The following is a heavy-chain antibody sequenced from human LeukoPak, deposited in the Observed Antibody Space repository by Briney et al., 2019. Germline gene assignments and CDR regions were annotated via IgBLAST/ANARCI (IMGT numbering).Heavy chain of an antibody. CDR3: AKDLGMQVWFPL. J-gene: IGHJ4*02. CDR2: FSGSGGST. V-gene: IGHV3-23*01. Sequence: GGSLRLSCAASGFTFSTYAMSWVRQAPGKGLEWVSSFSGSGGSTYYADSVKGRFTISRDNSKNTLYLQMNSLRAEDTAVYYCAKDLGMQVWFPLWGQGTLVSVSS. CDR1: GFTFSTYA. D-gene: IGHD5-18*01.